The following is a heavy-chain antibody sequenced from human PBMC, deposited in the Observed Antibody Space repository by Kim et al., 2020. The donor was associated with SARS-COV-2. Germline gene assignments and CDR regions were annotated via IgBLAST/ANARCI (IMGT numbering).Heavy chain of an antibody. V-gene: IGHV3-33*05. J-gene: IGHJ3*02. Sequence: GGSLRLSCAASGFTFSSYGMHWVRQAPGKGLEWVAVISYDGSNKYYADSVKGRFTISRDNSKNTLYLQMNSLRAEDTAVYYCARIRAAAANDAFDIWGQGTMVTVSS. CDR1: GFTFSSYG. CDR2: ISYDGSNK. CDR3: ARIRAAAANDAFDI. D-gene: IGHD6-13*01.